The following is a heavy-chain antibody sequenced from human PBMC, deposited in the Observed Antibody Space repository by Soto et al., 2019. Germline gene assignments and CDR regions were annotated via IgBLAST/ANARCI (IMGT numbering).Heavy chain of an antibody. D-gene: IGHD2-2*01. CDR2: IKQDGSEK. CDR3: ARPFVVVPAAMGTLGAFDI. Sequence: EVQLVESGGGLVQPGGSLRLSCAASGFTFSSYWMSWVRQAPGKGLEWVANIKQDGSEKYYVDSVKGRFTISRDNAKNSLYLQMNSLRAEDTAVYYCARPFVVVPAAMGTLGAFDIWGQGTMVTVSS. J-gene: IGHJ3*02. V-gene: IGHV3-7*01. CDR1: GFTFSSYW.